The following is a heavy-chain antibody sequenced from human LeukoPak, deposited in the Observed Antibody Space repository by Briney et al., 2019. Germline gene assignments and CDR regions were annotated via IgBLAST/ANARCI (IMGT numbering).Heavy chain of an antibody. D-gene: IGHD3-3*02. CDR1: GVTFSDHS. CDR2: ISGSSSHI. Sequence: GGSLRLSCVVSGVTFSDHSMNWVRQAPGKGPEWVSAISGSSSHIYYADSVKGRFTISRDNAKNSLYLQMNSLRAEDPAVYYCAKALYWYFDLWGRGTLVTVSS. CDR3: AKALYWYFDL. V-gene: IGHV3-21*01. J-gene: IGHJ2*01.